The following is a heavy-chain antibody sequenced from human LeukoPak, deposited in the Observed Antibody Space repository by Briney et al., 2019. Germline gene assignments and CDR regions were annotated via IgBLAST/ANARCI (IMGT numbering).Heavy chain of an antibody. CDR3: AKGTMARGFDY. D-gene: IGHD3-10*01. CDR2: IIPIFGTA. Sequence: SVKVSCKASGGTSSSYAISWVRQAPGQGLEWMGGIIPIFGTANYAPKFQGRVTITADKSTSTAYMELSSLRSEDTAVYYCAKGTMARGFDYWGQGTLVTVSS. V-gene: IGHV1-69*06. J-gene: IGHJ4*02. CDR1: GGTSSSYA.